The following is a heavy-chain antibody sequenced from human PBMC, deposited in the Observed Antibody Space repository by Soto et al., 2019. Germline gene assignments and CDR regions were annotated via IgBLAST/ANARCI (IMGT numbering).Heavy chain of an antibody. D-gene: IGHD2-21*02. V-gene: IGHV3-33*08. CDR2: IYYDGSNE. J-gene: IGHJ3*02. CDR1: GFSFSDYG. Sequence: GGSLRLSCAASGFSFSDYGMHWVRQAPGKGLEWVALIYYDGSNEHYADSVQGRFTISRDNSKNTLYLQMNSLRAEDTAVYYCARDRRTDCDAFYIWGQGTVVTVSS. CDR3: ARDRRTDCDAFYI.